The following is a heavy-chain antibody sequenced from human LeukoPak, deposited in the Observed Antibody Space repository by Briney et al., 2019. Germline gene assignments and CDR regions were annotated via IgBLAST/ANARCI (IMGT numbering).Heavy chain of an antibody. CDR2: IYYSGTT. V-gene: IGHV4-39*07. J-gene: IGHJ2*01. CDR1: GGSITTNSYY. Sequence: SETLSLTCTVSGGSITTNSYYWAWIRQPPGKGLEWIGSIYYSGTTYYNPSLRSRVALSLQTSENQFSLKLSSVTAADTAVYYCARVIRSRWYFDLWGRGTLVTVSS. CDR3: ARVIRSRWYFDL.